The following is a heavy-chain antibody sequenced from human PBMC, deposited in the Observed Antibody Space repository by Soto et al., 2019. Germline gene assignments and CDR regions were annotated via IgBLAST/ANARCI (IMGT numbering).Heavy chain of an antibody. J-gene: IGHJ3*01. V-gene: IGHV3-53*02. Sequence: EVQLVETGGSLIQPGGSLRLSCAASGFTVSSTHMSWVRQAPGRGLEWVSILYSSGTTYYAGSVKGRFSISRDNSRNTLYLQMNSLRAEDTAVYYCARPRNGFKYAFDVWGQGTMVTVSS. CDR2: LYSSGTT. D-gene: IGHD2-8*01. CDR3: ARPRNGFKYAFDV. CDR1: GFTVSSTH.